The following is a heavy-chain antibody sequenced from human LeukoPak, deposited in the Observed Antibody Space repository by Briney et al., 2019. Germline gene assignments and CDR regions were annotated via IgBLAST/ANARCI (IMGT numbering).Heavy chain of an antibody. J-gene: IGHJ5*02. Sequence: GGSLRLSCAASGFTFNSYSMNWVRQAPGKGLEWVSGINWNGGSTGYADSVKGRFTISRDNAKNSLYLQMNSLRAEDTALYHCARDGHYYDSSGPPPFDPWGQGTLVTVSS. CDR2: INWNGGST. V-gene: IGHV3-20*01. CDR1: GFTFNSYS. D-gene: IGHD3-22*01. CDR3: ARDGHYYDSSGPPPFDP.